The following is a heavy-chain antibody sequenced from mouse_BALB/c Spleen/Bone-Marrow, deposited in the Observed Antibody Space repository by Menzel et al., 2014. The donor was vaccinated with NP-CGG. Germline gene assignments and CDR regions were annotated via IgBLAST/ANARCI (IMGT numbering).Heavy chain of an antibody. D-gene: IGHD2-14*01. V-gene: IGHV5-12-2*01. CDR1: GFTFSRYT. CDR3: ARHGVRREWYSDV. Sequence: EVQLVESGGGLVQPGGSLKLSCAASGFTFSRYTMSWVRQTPEKRLEWVAYISNGGGSTYYPDTDTVKGRFTISRDNAKNTLYLQMSSLESEDTAMYYCARHGVRREWYSDVWGAGTTVTVSS. CDR2: ISNGGGST. J-gene: IGHJ1*01.